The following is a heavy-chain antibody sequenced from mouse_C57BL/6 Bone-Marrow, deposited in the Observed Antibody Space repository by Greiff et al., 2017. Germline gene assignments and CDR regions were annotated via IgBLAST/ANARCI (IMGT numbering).Heavy chain of an antibody. CDR3: ARDATYYYGSSYGAMDY. CDR1: GFTFSDFY. CDR2: SRNKANDYTT. Sequence: EVQLVESGGGLVQSGRSLRLSCATSGFTFSDFYMEWVRQAPGKGLEWIAASRNKANDYTTEYSASVKGRFIVSRDTSQSILYLQMNALRAEDTAIYYCARDATYYYGSSYGAMDYWGQGTSVTVSS. D-gene: IGHD1-1*01. J-gene: IGHJ4*01. V-gene: IGHV7-1*01.